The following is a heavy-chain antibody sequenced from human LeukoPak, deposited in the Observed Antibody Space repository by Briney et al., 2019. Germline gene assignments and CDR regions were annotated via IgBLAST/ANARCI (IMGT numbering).Heavy chain of an antibody. CDR2: ISAYNGNT. CDR3: ARDPPQAYYYDSSGYLDY. CDR1: GYIFTSYG. D-gene: IGHD3-22*01. J-gene: IGHJ4*02. Sequence: ASVKVSCKASGYIFTSYGISWVRQAPGQGLEWMGWISAYNGNTNYAQKLQGRVTMTTDTSTSTAYMELRSLRSDDTAVYYCARDPPQAYYYDSSGYLDYWGQGTLVTVSS. V-gene: IGHV1-18*01.